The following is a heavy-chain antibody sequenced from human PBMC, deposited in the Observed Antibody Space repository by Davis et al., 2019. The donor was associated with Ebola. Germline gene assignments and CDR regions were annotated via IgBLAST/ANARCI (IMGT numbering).Heavy chain of an antibody. V-gene: IGHV4-34*01. CDR3: VAGATTDWFDP. Sequence: SETLSLTCAVYGGSFSAYYWPWVRQPPGKGLEWIGSIYYSGSTYYNPSLKSRVTISVDTSKNQFSLKLSSVTAADTAVYYCVAGATTDWFDPWGQGTLVTVSS. J-gene: IGHJ5*02. CDR1: GGSFSAYY. D-gene: IGHD1-26*01. CDR2: IYYSGST.